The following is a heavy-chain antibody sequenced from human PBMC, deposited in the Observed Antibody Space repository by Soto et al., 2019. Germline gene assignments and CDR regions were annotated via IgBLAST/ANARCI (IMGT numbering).Heavy chain of an antibody. CDR3: SRSPQAAGLYYYYYYMDV. CDR2: ISSSSSYI. J-gene: IGHJ6*03. CDR1: GFTFSSYS. V-gene: IGHV3-21*01. Sequence: GGSLRLSCAASGFTFSSYSMNWVRQAPGKGLEWVSSISSSSSYIYYADSVKGRFTISRDNAKNSLYLQMNSLRAEDTAVYYCSRSPQAAGLYYYYYYMDVWGKGTTVTVSS. D-gene: IGHD6-13*01.